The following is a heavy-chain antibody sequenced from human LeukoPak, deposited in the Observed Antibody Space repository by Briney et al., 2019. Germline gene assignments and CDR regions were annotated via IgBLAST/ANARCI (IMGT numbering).Heavy chain of an antibody. J-gene: IGHJ4*02. CDR3: ASHDAGPFDY. Sequence: GGSLRLSCAASGFTFSSYAMHWVRPAPGKGLEWGAVISYDGSNKYYAASVKARFTISRDNSKNTLYLKMNSLRAEDTAVYYCASHDAGPFDYWGQGTPVTVSS. CDR2: ISYDGSNK. V-gene: IGHV3-30*14. CDR1: GFTFSSYA. D-gene: IGHD1-14*01.